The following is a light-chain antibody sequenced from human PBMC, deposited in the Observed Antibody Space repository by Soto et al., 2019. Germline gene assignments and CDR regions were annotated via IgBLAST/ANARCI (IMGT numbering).Light chain of an antibody. V-gene: IGLV1-47*01. CDR1: SSNIGSNY. CDR2: RNN. J-gene: IGLJ3*02. Sequence: QSVLIQPPSASGTPGQRVTISCSGSSSNIGSNYVYWFQQLPGAAPKLLIYRNNQRPSGVPDRFSGSKSGTSASLAISGLGSEDEADYYCATWEDNLTARVFGGGTKLTVL. CDR3: ATWEDNLTARV.